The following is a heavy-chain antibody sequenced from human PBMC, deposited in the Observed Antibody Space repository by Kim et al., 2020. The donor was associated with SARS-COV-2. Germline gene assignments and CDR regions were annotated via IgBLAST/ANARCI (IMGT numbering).Heavy chain of an antibody. CDR3: AKDHPSSGWPAFDS. CDR2: VNNGGNA. D-gene: IGHD6-19*01. J-gene: IGHJ4*02. Sequence: GGSLRLSCAASGFTFSSRAMSWVRQAPGKGPEWVASVNNGGNAYYADSVKGRFTVSRDITRDTLSLHMNSLRAEDTALYFCAKDHPSSGWPAFDSWGQGT. CDR1: GFTFSSRA. V-gene: IGHV3-23*01.